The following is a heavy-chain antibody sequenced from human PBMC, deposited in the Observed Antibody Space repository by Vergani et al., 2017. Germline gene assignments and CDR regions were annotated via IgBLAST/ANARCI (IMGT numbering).Heavy chain of an antibody. CDR2: ITGSGGTT. CDR1: GFDFKYYA. CDR3: AGPQGTSAYYYGGFDY. V-gene: IGHV3-23*01. J-gene: IGHJ4*02. D-gene: IGHD3-22*01. Sequence: EVQLSESGGDLVQPGGSLRLSCEASGFDFKYYAMSWVRQAPGKGLEWVSTITGSGGTTYYADSFKGRFTISRDNSKNTLSLQMNSLTAEDTAIYYCAGPQGTSAYYYGGFDYWGQGILVTVSS.